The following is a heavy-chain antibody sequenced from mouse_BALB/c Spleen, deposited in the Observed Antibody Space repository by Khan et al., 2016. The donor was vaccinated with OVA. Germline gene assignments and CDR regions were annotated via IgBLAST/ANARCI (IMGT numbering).Heavy chain of an antibody. CDR1: GFTFSNYA. Sequence: EVELVESGGGLVKPGGSLKLSCAASGFTFSNYAMSWVRQSPEKRLEWVASISSGDSTYYPASVKGRFTIFRDNARNTLYLQMSSLRSEDTAMYYCGREYWFAYWGQGTLVTVSA. J-gene: IGHJ3*01. CDR2: ISSGDST. CDR3: GREYWFAY. V-gene: IGHV5-6-5*01.